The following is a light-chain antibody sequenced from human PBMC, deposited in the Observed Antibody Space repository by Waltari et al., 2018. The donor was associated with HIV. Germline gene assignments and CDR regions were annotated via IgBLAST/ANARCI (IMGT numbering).Light chain of an antibody. CDR2: EVF. CDR3: TSYAGRNTLV. CDR1: TRSVGASHY. Sequence: QSALTQPPSASGSPGQSVTISCTGKTRSVGASHYVPWYQQHPGKAPTLMIYEVFKRPSVGPDRFSGSKSGNTASLTVSGLQAEDEADYYCTSYAGRNTLVFGGGTKLTVL. J-gene: IGLJ2*01. V-gene: IGLV2-8*01.